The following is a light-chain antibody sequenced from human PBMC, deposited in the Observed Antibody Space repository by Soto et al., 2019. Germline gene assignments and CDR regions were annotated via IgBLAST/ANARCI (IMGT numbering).Light chain of an antibody. CDR1: QSVSDW. CDR3: QQYTRYSVT. J-gene: IGKJ1*01. V-gene: IGKV1-5*03. Sequence: DIQMTQSPSTLSASVGDRVTITCRASQSVSDWLAWYQQKPGKAPNLLIYRASNLESGVPSRFSGSGSGTEFTLTISSLQPDDLATYYCQQYTRYSVTFVQGTKVEIK. CDR2: RAS.